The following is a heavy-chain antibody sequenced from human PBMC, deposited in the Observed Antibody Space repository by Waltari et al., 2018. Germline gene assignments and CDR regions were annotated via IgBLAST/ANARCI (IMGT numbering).Heavy chain of an antibody. J-gene: IGHJ4*02. CDR3: ARDATVTTSIDY. V-gene: IGHV3-21*03. D-gene: IGHD4-4*01. Sequence: EVQLVASGGGLVKPGGSLRLSCAASGFTVSSYSMTWVRQAPGKGLEWVSSISSSSSYIYYADSVKGRFTISRDNAKNSLYLQMNSLRAEDTAVYYCARDATVTTSIDYWGQGTLVTVSS. CDR2: ISSSSSYI. CDR1: GFTVSSYS.